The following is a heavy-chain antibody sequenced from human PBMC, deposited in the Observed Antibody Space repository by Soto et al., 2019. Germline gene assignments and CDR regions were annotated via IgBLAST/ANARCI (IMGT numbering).Heavy chain of an antibody. CDR3: ANPVQTRCFSASCRYFDF. D-gene: IGHD2-2*01. V-gene: IGHV3-23*01. CDR1: GFTFDNDA. J-gene: IGHJ4*02. CDR2: LSASGGNT. Sequence: EVQLLESGGGSVQPGGSLRLSCAASGFTFDNDAMTWVRQGPGKGLEWVSTLSASGGNTFYADSVKGRFTISRDNSKNTLYLQMNSLRAGDTAVYYCANPVQTRCFSASCRYFDFWGQGTLVTVSS.